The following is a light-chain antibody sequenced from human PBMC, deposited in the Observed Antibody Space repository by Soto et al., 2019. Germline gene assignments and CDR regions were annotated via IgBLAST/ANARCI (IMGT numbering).Light chain of an antibody. V-gene: IGLV1-40*01. CDR3: QSYDSSLSGVV. J-gene: IGLJ2*01. CDR1: SSNIGSNT. Sequence: QSVLTQPPSASGTPGQRVTISCSGSSSNIGSNTVNWYQQLPGTAPKLLIYGNSNRPSGVPDQFSGSKSGTSASLVITGLQAEDEADYYCQSYDSSLSGVVFGGGTKLTVL. CDR2: GNS.